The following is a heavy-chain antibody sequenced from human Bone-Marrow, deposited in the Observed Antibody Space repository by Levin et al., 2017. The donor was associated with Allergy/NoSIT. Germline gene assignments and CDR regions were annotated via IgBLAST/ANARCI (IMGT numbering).Heavy chain of an antibody. CDR3: TREDF. Sequence: ASVKVSCKTSGYTFIDHYILWVRQAAGQGLEWMGWINPNSGDTMYAQKFLGRVTMTRDTSINTAYMELSSLTSDDTAKYYCTREDFWGQGTLVTVSS. CDR1: GYTFIDHY. J-gene: IGHJ4*02. V-gene: IGHV1-2*02. CDR2: INPNSGDT.